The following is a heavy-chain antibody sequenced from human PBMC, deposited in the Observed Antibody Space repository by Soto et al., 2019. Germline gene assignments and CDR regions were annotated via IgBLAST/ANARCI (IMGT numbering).Heavy chain of an antibody. V-gene: IGHV1-8*01. CDR1: GYTFASYD. Sequence: GASVKVSCKASGYTFASYDMNWARQANXQGLEWMGWMNPNSGNTGYAQKFQGRVTMTRNTSISTAYMELSSLRSEDTAVYYCARVRRGSDILTVFDYWGQGTLVTVSS. D-gene: IGHD3-9*01. J-gene: IGHJ4*02. CDR2: MNPNSGNT. CDR3: ARVRRGSDILTVFDY.